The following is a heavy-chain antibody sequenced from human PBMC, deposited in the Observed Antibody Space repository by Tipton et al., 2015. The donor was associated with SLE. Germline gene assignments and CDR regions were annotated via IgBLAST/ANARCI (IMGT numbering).Heavy chain of an antibody. Sequence: TLSLTCTVSGGSITGYYWSWIRQPPGKGLEWIGEINHSRSTNYNPSLKSRVTISVDTSKNQFSLKLSSVTAADTAVYYCARGRMKWGYYYYGMDVWGQGTTVTVSS. D-gene: IGHD1-26*01. V-gene: IGHV4-34*01. CDR2: INHSRST. CDR3: ARGRMKWGYYYYGMDV. J-gene: IGHJ6*02. CDR1: GGSITGYY.